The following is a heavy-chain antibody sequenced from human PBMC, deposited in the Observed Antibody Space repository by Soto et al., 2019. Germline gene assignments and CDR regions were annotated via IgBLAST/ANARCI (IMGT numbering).Heavy chain of an antibody. Sequence: QVQLGQSGTELKRPGSSVKVSCKAAGGSFSNHALSWVRQASGQRLEWIGGIIPVFGTTNYAQRFQGRVTITADDSATTAHMELRSLRYDDTAVYFCARGRGIGFSSSWNIYWYYNMDVWGQGTTVTVSS. CDR3: ARGRGIGFSSSWNIYWYYNMDV. J-gene: IGHJ6*02. CDR2: IIPVFGTT. CDR1: GGSFSNHA. D-gene: IGHD6-13*01. V-gene: IGHV1-69*01.